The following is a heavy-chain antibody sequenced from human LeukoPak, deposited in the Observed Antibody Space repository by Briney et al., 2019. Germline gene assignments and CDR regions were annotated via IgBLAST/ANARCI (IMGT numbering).Heavy chain of an antibody. J-gene: IGHJ4*02. D-gene: IGHD7-27*01. CDR1: ANTFTSNYY. V-gene: IGHV1-46*01. CDR2: INPGSGFT. CDR3: ARETTGTGGFDS. Sequence: ASVKVSCKTSANTFTSNYYIHWVRQAPAQGLEWMGVINPGSGFTSNAAKFRGRVTMTRDMSTSTVYMDLNSLRSEDTAVYHCARETTGTGGFDSWGQGTLVTVSS.